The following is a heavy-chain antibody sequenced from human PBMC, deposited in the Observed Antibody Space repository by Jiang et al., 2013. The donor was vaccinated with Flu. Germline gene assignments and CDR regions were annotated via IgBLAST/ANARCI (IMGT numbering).Heavy chain of an antibody. CDR2: IYYNGNT. Sequence: LLKPSETLSLTCTVSGGSISSPSYYWGWIRQPPGKGLEWIGSIYYNGNTYYNRSLRSRVTLSVDTSKNQFSLKLSSVTAADRAVYFCARLGTSGYLFHYWGQGTLVTVSS. V-gene: IGHV4-39*01. CDR3: ARLGTSGYLFHY. D-gene: IGHD3-3*01. J-gene: IGHJ4*02. CDR1: GGSISSPSYY.